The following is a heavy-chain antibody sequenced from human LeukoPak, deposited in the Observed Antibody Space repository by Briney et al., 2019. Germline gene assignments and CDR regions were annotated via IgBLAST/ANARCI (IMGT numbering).Heavy chain of an antibody. CDR3: ARFSVAGIYYYYGMDV. CDR2: TYYRSKWYN. CDR1: GDSVSSNSAA. V-gene: IGHV6-1*01. Sequence: SQTLSLTCAISGDSVSSNSAAWNWIRQSPSRGLEWLGRTYYRSKWYNDYAVSVKSRITVNPDTSKNQFSLQLNSVTPEDTAVYYCARFSVAGIYYYYGMDVWGQGTTVTVSS. D-gene: IGHD6-19*01. J-gene: IGHJ6*02.